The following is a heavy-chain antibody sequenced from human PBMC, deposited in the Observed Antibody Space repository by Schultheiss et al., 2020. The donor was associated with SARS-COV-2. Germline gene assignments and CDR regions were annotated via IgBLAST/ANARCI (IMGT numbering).Heavy chain of an antibody. D-gene: IGHD3-10*01. Sequence: SETLSLTCAVYGGSFSGYYWSWIRQPPGKGLEWIGEINHSGSTNYNPSLKSRVTISVDTSKNQFSLKLSSVTAADTAVYYCARRMYYYGSGSYHFDYWGQGTLVTVSS. CDR2: INHSGST. V-gene: IGHV4-34*01. J-gene: IGHJ4*02. CDR3: ARRMYYYGSGSYHFDY. CDR1: GGSFSGYY.